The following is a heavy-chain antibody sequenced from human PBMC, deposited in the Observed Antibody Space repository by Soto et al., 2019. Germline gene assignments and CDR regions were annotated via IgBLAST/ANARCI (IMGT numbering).Heavy chain of an antibody. J-gene: IGHJ4*02. V-gene: IGHV4-30-4*01. CDR3: ASSISPPGVVAY. D-gene: IGHD3-3*01. Sequence: QVQLQESGPGLVKPSQTLSLTCTVSGGSISSGDYYWSWIRQPPGKGLEWIGYIYYSGSTYYNPSRKARVTIAVDTSKNRFSLKLSSVTAADTAVYSCASSISPPGVVAYWGQGTLVTVSS. CDR2: IYYSGST. CDR1: GGSISSGDYY.